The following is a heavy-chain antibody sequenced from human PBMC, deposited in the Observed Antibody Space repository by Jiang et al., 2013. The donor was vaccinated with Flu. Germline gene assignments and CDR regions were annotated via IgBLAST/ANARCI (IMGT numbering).Heavy chain of an antibody. J-gene: IGHJ3*02. Sequence: LLKPSETLSLTCTVSGGSVSSYYWSWIRQPPGRGLECIGYIYYSGRTKYNPSLKSRVTISVDTSKNQFSLKLSSVTAADTAVYYCARADYDSSGYYYVTGAFDIWGQGTMVTVSS. CDR3: ARADYDSSGYYYVTGAFDI. CDR1: GGSVSSYY. D-gene: IGHD3-22*01. V-gene: IGHV4-59*02. CDR2: IYYSGRT.